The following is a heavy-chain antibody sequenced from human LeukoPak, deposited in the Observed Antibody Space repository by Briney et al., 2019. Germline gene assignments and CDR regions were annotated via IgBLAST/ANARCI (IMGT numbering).Heavy chain of an antibody. D-gene: IGHD3-3*01. Sequence: GGSLRLSCAASGFTFSSYVMHWVRQAPGKGLEWVAVISYVGGNKYYADSVKGRFTISRDNSKNTLYLQMNSLRSDDTAVYYCAKDYYDFWSGGYYYYYGMDVWGQGTTVTVSS. CDR2: ISYVGGNK. V-gene: IGHV3-30*18. J-gene: IGHJ6*02. CDR3: AKDYYDFWSGGYYYYYGMDV. CDR1: GFTFSSYV.